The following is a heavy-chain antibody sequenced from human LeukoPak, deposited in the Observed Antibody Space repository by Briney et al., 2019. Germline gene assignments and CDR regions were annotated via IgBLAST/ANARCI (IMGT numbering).Heavy chain of an antibody. D-gene: IGHD1-26*01. CDR3: AREDGVGTTWSWFDP. V-gene: IGHV6-1*01. Sequence: SQTLSLTCAISGDXVSSKSAAWNWIRQSPSRGLEWLGRTYYRSKWYNDYAVSVKSRININPDTSKNQFSLQLNSVTPEDTAVYYCAREDGVGTTWSWFDPWGQGTPVTVSS. J-gene: IGHJ5*02. CDR2: TYYRSKWYN. CDR1: GDXVSSKSAA.